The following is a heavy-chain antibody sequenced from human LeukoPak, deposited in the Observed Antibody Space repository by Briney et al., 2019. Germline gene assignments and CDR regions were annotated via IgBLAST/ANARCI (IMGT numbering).Heavy chain of an antibody. V-gene: IGHV3-30*02. CDR2: IRYDGSDK. CDR1: GFTFSSYG. J-gene: IGHJ4*02. D-gene: IGHD3-10*01. Sequence: GGSLRLSYAASGFTFSSYGMHWVRQAPGKGLEWVAFIRYDGSDKYYADSVKGRFTISRDNSKNTLYLQMNSLRVEDTAVYYCAKNYGFDYWGQGTLVTVSS. CDR3: AKNYGFDY.